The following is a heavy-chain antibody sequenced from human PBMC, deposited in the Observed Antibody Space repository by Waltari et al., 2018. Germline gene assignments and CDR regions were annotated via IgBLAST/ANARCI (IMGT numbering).Heavy chain of an antibody. CDR1: GFSFSSNW. Sequence: EVQLVESGGGSVQPGGSLRLSCAASGFSFSSNWMSWVRQAPGKGLEWVASIKQDGSEEYSVDSVKCRFTISRDNAKNSLYLQMNNLRVEYTAIYYCARAYHWGQGTLVTVSS. V-gene: IGHV3-7*02. CDR3: ARAYH. J-gene: IGHJ5*02. CDR2: IKQDGSEE.